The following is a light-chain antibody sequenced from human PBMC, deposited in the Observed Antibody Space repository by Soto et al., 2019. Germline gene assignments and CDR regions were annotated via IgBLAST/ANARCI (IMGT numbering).Light chain of an antibody. CDR3: QVWDSSSGDVI. CDR2: YDR. Sequence: SSELTQPPSVSVAPGTTATITCGGNDIGSKSVHWYNQKPGQAPVLVIFYDRERPSGIPERFSGSNSGNTATLTISRVEAGDEADYYCQVWDSSSGDVIFGGGTKLTVL. CDR1: DIGSKS. V-gene: IGLV3-21*04. J-gene: IGLJ2*01.